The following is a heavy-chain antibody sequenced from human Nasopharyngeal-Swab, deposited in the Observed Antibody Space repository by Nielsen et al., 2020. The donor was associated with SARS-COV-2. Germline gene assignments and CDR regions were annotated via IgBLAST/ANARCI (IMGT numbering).Heavy chain of an antibody. Sequence: ASVKVSCKVSGYILTELSMHWVRQAPGKGLEWMGGFDPEDGETIYAQKFQGRVTMTEDTSTDTAYMELSSLRSEDTAVYYCATAPSFGEFYPKNNWFDPWGQGTLVTVSS. CDR3: ATAPSFGEFYPKNNWFDP. J-gene: IGHJ5*02. CDR1: GYILTELS. V-gene: IGHV1-24*01. D-gene: IGHD3-10*01. CDR2: FDPEDGET.